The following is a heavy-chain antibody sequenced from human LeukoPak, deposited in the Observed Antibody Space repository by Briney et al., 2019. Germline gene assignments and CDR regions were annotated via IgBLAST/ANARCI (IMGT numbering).Heavy chain of an antibody. CDR1: GGSFSTYY. D-gene: IGHD5/OR15-5a*01. V-gene: IGHV4-34*01. CDR3: ARQSFYGIFYYYYMDV. Sequence: SETLSLTCAVYGGSFSTYYWSWIRQSPGKGLEWIGEINYSGTTNYNPPLKGRVTISIDTSKNQFSLRMRSVTAADTAVYYCARQSFYGIFYYYYMDVWGKGTTVTVSS. J-gene: IGHJ6*03. CDR2: INYSGTT.